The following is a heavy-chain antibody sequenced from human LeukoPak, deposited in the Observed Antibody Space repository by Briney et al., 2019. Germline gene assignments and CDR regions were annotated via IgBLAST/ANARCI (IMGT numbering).Heavy chain of an antibody. J-gene: IGHJ6*03. CDR2: IYYSGST. Sequence: SETLSLTCTVSGGSISSSSSYWGWIRQPPGKGLEWIGNIYYSGSTNYNPSLKSRVTISVDTSKNQFSLKLSSVTAADTAVYYCASIAPHWWNEYYYYYMDVWGKGTTVTVSS. V-gene: IGHV4-39*07. CDR1: GGSISSSSSY. D-gene: IGHD1-1*01. CDR3: ASIAPHWWNEYYYYYMDV.